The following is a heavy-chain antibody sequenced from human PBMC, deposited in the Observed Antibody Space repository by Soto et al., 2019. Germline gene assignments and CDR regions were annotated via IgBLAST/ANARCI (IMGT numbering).Heavy chain of an antibody. CDR2: MSHSGGT. V-gene: IGHV4-34*01. CDR3: ARVERGTATTVVDAFDI. J-gene: IGHJ3*02. Sequence: QVQLQQRGAGLLKPSETLSLTCAVYGGFVSSGSYYWSWIRQPPGKGLEWIGEMSHSGGTHFNPSLKSRVTISVDPSKNQLSLKMSSVTAADTALYYCARVERGTATTVVDAFDIWGPGTMVTVSS. CDR1: GGFVSSGSYY. D-gene: IGHD1-1*01.